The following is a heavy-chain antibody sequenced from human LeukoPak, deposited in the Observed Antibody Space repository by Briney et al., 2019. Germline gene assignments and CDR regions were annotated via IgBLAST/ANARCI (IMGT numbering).Heavy chain of an antibody. J-gene: IGHJ3*02. CDR1: GYTFTGYY. D-gene: IGHD1-26*01. CDR3: ARSREHTFDI. CDR2: INPNSGDT. V-gene: IGHV1-2*02. Sequence: ASVMVSCKASGYTFTGYYMHWVRQAPGQGLECMGWINPNSGDTNYAQKFQGRVTMTRDTSISTAYMEVSRLRSDDTAVYYCARSREHTFDIWGQGTMVTVSS.